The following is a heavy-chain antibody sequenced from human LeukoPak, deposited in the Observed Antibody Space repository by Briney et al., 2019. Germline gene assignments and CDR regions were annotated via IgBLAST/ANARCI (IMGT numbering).Heavy chain of an antibody. Sequence: ASVKVSCKASGGTFSSYAISWVRQAPGQGLERMGWISAYNGNTNYAQNLQGRVTMTTDTSTSTAYMELRSLRSDDTAVYYCTRLNHYYDSSGTLYYFDYWGQGTLVTVSS. V-gene: IGHV1-18*01. CDR3: TRLNHYYDSSGTLYYFDY. J-gene: IGHJ4*02. CDR2: ISAYNGNT. CDR1: GGTFSSYA. D-gene: IGHD3-22*01.